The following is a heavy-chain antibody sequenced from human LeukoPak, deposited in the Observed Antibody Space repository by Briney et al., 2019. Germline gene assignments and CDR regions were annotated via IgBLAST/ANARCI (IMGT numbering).Heavy chain of an antibody. V-gene: IGHV3-9*01. CDR3: AKDMEMVRGVVDY. Sequence: PGGSLRLSCAASGFTFDDYAMHWVRQAPGKGLEWVSGISWNSGSIGYADSVKGRFTISRDNAKNSLYLQMNSLRAEDTAVYYCAKDMEMVRGVVDYWGQGTLVTVSS. D-gene: IGHD3-10*01. CDR2: ISWNSGSI. J-gene: IGHJ4*02. CDR1: GFTFDDYA.